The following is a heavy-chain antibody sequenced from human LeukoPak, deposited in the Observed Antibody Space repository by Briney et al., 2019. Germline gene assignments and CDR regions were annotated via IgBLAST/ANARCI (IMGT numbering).Heavy chain of an antibody. CDR1: ALPPSNYA. D-gene: IGHD4-17*01. CDR3: AKECDYGNTSHMPCY. V-gene: IGHV3-23*01. J-gene: IGHJ4*02. CDR2: ISDGGWT. Sequence: SGGSLRLSCAASALPPSNYAMSWVRQAPGEGLEWVSSISDGGWTAYTDSVKGRFFISRETATNTLYLQMNSLRVEDTAVYYCAKECDYGNTSHMPCYWGQGTLVTVSS.